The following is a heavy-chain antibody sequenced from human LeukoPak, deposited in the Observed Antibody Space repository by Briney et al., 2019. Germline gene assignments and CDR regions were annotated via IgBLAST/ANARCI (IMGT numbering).Heavy chain of an antibody. D-gene: IGHD5-24*01. CDR1: GYSISSGYY. Sequence: PSETLSLTCSVSGYSISSGYYWGWIRQPPGKGLEWIGSIYHSGITYYNVSLKSRVTISLDTSKNQFSLKLSSVTAADTAVYYCARGRRRDGYTRGAFDIWGQGTMVTVSS. CDR2: IYHSGIT. J-gene: IGHJ3*02. CDR3: ARGRRRDGYTRGAFDI. V-gene: IGHV4-38-2*02.